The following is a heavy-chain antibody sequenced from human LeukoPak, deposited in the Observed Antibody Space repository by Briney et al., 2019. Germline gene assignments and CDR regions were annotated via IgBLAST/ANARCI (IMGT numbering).Heavy chain of an antibody. Sequence: ASVKVSCKASGYTFTSYYMHWMRQAPGQGPEWMGIINPRGGSTDYAQKFQGRITMTSDTSTSTVYMELNSLRSDDTAVYFCARVGSAAATADYWGQGTPVTDSS. CDR2: INPRGGST. CDR1: GYTFTSYY. V-gene: IGHV1-46*01. D-gene: IGHD6-25*01. CDR3: ARVGSAAATADY. J-gene: IGHJ4*02.